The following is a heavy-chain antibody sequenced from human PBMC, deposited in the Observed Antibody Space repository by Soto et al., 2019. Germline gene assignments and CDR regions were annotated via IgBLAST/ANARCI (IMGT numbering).Heavy chain of an antibody. D-gene: IGHD5-12*01. V-gene: IGHV4-34*01. J-gene: IGHJ3*02. CDR2: INHSGST. Sequence: SETLSLTCAVYGGSFSGYYWSWIRQPPGKGLEWIGEINHSGSTNYNPSLKSRVTISVDTSKNQFSLKLSSVTAADTAVYYCAIYSGYDYSEAFDIWGQGTMVTVSS. CDR1: GGSFSGYY. CDR3: AIYSGYDYSEAFDI.